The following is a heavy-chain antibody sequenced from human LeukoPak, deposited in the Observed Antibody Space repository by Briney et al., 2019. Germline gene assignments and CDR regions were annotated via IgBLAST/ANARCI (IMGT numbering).Heavy chain of an antibody. CDR3: ARGGWYSWFDP. Sequence: PAETLSLTCTVSGGPISSGNYYWSWIRQPPGKGLEWIGYIYYSGNTNYNPSLKSRVTISVDTSKNNFSLRLSSATAADTAVYYCARGGWYSWFDPWGQGTLVTVSS. CDR2: IYYSGNT. CDR1: GGPISSGNYY. D-gene: IGHD1-26*01. V-gene: IGHV4-61*03. J-gene: IGHJ5*02.